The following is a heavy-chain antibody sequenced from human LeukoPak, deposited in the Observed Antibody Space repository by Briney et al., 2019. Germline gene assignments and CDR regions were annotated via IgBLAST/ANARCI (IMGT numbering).Heavy chain of an antibody. CDR2: TFYASASRWIT. J-gene: IGHJ6*02. V-gene: IGHV6-1*01. CDR1: GDTVSNNGAA. Sequence: SQTLSLTCAISGDTVSNNGAAWNWLRQSPSRGLEWLGRTFYASASRWITDYAVSVRSRITINADTSKNQFSLQLNSVTPEDTAVYYCSRGRMSYYAMDVWGQGTTVTVSS. CDR3: SRGRMSYYAMDV.